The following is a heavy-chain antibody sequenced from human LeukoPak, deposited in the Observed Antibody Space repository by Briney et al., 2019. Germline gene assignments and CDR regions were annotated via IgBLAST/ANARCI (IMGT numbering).Heavy chain of an antibody. Sequence: ASVKVSCKASGYTFTSYGISWVRQAPGQGLEWMGWISAYNGNTNYAQKLQGRVTMTTDTSTSTAYMELRSLRSDDTAVYYCARPGYCSSTSCPWDFDYWGQGTLVTVSS. D-gene: IGHD2-2*01. CDR2: ISAYNGNT. V-gene: IGHV1-18*01. CDR3: ARPGYCSSTSCPWDFDY. CDR1: GYTFTSYG. J-gene: IGHJ4*02.